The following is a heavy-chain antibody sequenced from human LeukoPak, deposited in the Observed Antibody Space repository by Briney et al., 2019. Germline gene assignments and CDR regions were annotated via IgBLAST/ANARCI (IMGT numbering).Heavy chain of an antibody. CDR3: VRERAPYDAFDI. CDR1: GFTFNTYG. V-gene: IGHV3-33*01. Sequence: PGGSLRLSCAASGFTFNTYGMHWVRQAPGKGLEWVAVVWREGKNQFYADSVRGRFIVSRDNSKNTLYVQTNSLRVEDTALYYCVRERAPYDAFDIWGQGTMVTVSS. J-gene: IGHJ3*02. CDR2: VWREGKNQ.